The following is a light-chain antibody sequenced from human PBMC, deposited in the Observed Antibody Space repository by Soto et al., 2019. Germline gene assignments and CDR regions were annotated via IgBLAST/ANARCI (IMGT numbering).Light chain of an antibody. CDR3: VLYMGSGIRV. J-gene: IGLJ3*02. Sequence: QAVVTQEPSFSVSPGGTVTLTCGLNSGSVSSSYYPSWYQQTPGQAPRTLIYSTNTRSSGVPDRFSGSILGNKAALTITGAQADDESDYYGVLYMGSGIRVFGGGTKLTVL. V-gene: IGLV8-61*01. CDR1: SGSVSSSYY. CDR2: STN.